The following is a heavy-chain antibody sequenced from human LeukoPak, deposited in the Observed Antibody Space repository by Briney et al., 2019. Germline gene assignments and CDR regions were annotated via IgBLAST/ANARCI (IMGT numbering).Heavy chain of an antibody. CDR3: ARAASYYYGSGIRYYWFDP. CDR1: GFTFSNYW. J-gene: IGHJ5*02. V-gene: IGHV3-7*04. CDR2: IKQDGSEN. D-gene: IGHD3-10*01. Sequence: GGSLRLSCAASGFTFSNYWMSWVRQAPGKELEWVANIKQDGSENYYVDSVKGRFTISRDNAKNSLYLQMNSLRPEDTAVYYCARAASYYYGSGIRYYWFDPWGQGTLVTVSS.